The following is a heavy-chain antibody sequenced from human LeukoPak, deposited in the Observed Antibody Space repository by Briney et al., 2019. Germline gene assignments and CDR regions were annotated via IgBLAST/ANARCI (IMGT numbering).Heavy chain of an antibody. V-gene: IGHV3-74*01. CDR3: VSFYETY. Sequence: GGSLRLSCAASGNYWMHWVRQAPGKGLVWVSHINSDGSWTSYADSVKGRFTISKDNAKNTVYLQMINLRAEDTAVYYCVSFYETYWGRGTLVTVSS. D-gene: IGHD2-2*01. CDR2: INSDGSWT. CDR1: GNYW. J-gene: IGHJ4*02.